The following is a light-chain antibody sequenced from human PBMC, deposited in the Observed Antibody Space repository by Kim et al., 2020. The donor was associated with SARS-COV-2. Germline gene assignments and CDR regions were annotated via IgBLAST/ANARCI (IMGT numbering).Light chain of an antibody. Sequence: DIVMTQSPDSLAVSLGERATINCKSSQSVLYSSNNKNYLAWYQQKPGQPPKLLIYWASTRESGVPDRFSGSGSGTDFTLTISSLQAEDVAVYCCQQYYSSPRTFAQGPKVDIK. V-gene: IGKV4-1*01. CDR3: QQYYSSPRT. CDR2: WAS. J-gene: IGKJ1*01. CDR1: QSVLYSSNNKNY.